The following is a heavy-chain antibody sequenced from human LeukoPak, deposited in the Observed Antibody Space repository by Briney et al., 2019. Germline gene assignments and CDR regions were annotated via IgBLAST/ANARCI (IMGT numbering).Heavy chain of an antibody. J-gene: IGHJ6*02. CDR1: GYTFTGYY. CDR2: INPNSGGT. Sequence: GASVKVSCKASGYTFTGYYMHWVRQAPGQGLEWMGWINPNSGGTNYAQKFQGRVTMTRDTSISTAYMELSRLRSDDTAVYYCARDRGGHGDHVLIYYDGMDVWGQGTTVTVSS. CDR3: ARDRGGHGDHVLIYYDGMDV. D-gene: IGHD4-17*01. V-gene: IGHV1-2*02.